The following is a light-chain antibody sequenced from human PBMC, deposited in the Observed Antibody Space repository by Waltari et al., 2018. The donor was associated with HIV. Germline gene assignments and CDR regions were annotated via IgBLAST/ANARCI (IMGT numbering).Light chain of an antibody. CDR2: GAS. Sequence: DIQMTQSPSSLSASVGDRVTITCRASQSFSNYLNWYQQKPGEAPKLLIYGASSLQGGVPSRFSGSGSGTDFTLTISSLQPEDFATFYCQQSYSTPRTFGQGTKVEIK. CDR1: QSFSNY. CDR3: QQSYSTPRT. V-gene: IGKV1-39*01. J-gene: IGKJ1*01.